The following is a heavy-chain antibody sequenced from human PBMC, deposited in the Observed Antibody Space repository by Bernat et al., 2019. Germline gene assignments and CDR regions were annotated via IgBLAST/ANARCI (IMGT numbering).Heavy chain of an antibody. CDR2: VNGDGSST. CDR1: GLTFSSFW. CDR3: AKAEASSSSRHFDY. V-gene: IGHV3-74*01. Sequence: EVQLVESGGGLVQPGGSLRLSCAASGLTFSSFWMHWVRQAPGKGLVWVSRVNGDGSSTSYADSGKSRFTISRDNAKNTLYRQMNSVRAEETAVCYCAKAEASSSSRHFDYWGQGTLVTVSS. D-gene: IGHD6-6*01. J-gene: IGHJ4*02.